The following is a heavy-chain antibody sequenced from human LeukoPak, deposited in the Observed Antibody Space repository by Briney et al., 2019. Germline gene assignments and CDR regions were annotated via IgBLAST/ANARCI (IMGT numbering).Heavy chain of an antibody. Sequence: PSETLSLTRTVSGGSISSGGYYWSWIRQPPGKGLEWIGYIYHSGSTYYNPSLKSRVTISVDRSKNQFSLKLSSVTAADTAVYYCARMSDCGGDCYSVGIDYWGQGTLVTVSS. J-gene: IGHJ4*02. CDR3: ARMSDCGGDCYSVGIDY. CDR2: IYHSGST. CDR1: GGSISSGGYY. D-gene: IGHD2-21*01. V-gene: IGHV4-30-2*01.